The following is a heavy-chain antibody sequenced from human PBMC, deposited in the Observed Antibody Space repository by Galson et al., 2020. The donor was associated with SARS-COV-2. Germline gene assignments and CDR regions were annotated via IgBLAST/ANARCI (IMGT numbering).Heavy chain of an antibody. CDR2: IWYDGSNK. CDR3: ARESAVDTAMGALDY. V-gene: IGHV3-33*01. Sequence: GESLKISCAASGFTFSSYGMHWVRQAPGKGLEWVAVIWYDGSNKYYADSVKGRFTISRDNSKNTLYLQMNSLRAEDTAVYYCARESAVDTAMGALDYWGQGTLVTVSS. CDR1: GFTFSSYG. D-gene: IGHD5-18*01. J-gene: IGHJ4*02.